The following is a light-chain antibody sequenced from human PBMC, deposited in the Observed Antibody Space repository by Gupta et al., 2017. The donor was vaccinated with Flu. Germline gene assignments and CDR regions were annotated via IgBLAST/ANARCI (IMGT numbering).Light chain of an antibody. CDR2: GAS. V-gene: IGKV3-20*01. Sequence: EIVLTQSPGTLSLSPGERPTLSCRASQSVSRNYLAWYQQKPGQPPRLLIYGASTRATGIPDRFSGSGSGTDFTLTITRLEPEDFAVYYCQQSGSAVSFGGGTRVQIK. CDR1: QSVSRNY. CDR3: QQSGSAVS. J-gene: IGKJ4*01.